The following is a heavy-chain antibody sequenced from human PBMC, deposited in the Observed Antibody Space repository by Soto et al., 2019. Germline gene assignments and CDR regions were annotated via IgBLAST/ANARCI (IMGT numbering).Heavy chain of an antibody. CDR2: ISSSSSTI. CDR3: ARDLSYDFWSGYSRFDY. J-gene: IGHJ4*02. V-gene: IGHV3-48*01. Sequence: GGSLRLSCAASGFTFSSYSMNWVRQAPGKGLEWVSYISSSSSTIYYADSVKGRFTISRDNAKNSLYLQMNSLRAEDTAVYYCARDLSYDFWSGYSRFDYWGQGTLVTVSS. CDR1: GFTFSSYS. D-gene: IGHD3-3*01.